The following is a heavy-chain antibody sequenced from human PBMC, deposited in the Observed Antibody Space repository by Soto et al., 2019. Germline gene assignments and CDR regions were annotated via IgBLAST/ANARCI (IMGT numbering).Heavy chain of an antibody. CDR2: ISSNGGST. D-gene: IGHD5-12*01. V-gene: IGHV3-64*01. Sequence: GGSLRLSCAASGFTFSSYAMHWVRQAPGKGLEYVSAISSNGGSTYYANSVKGRFTISRDNSKNTLYLQMGSLRAEDMAVYYCARERREIVATIQGSFVYYYMDVWGKGTTVTVSS. CDR3: ARERREIVATIQGSFVYYYMDV. J-gene: IGHJ6*03. CDR1: GFTFSSYA.